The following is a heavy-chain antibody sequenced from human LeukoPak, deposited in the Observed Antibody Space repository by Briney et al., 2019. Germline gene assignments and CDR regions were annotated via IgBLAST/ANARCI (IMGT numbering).Heavy chain of an antibody. V-gene: IGHV4-34*01. CDR3: ARGGRSHGMDV. D-gene: IGHD1-14*01. Sequence: GSLRLSCAASGFSFSSYGMSWVRPPPGKGLEWIGEINHSGSTNYNPSLKSRVTISVDTSKNQFSLELSSVTAADTAVYYCARGGRSHGMDVWGQGTTVTVSS. CDR2: INHSGST. J-gene: IGHJ6*02. CDR1: GFSFSSYG.